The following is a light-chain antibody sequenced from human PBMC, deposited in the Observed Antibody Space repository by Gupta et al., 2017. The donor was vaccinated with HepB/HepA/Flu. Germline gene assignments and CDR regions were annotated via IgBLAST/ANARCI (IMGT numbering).Light chain of an antibody. CDR2: AAS. Sequence: DIQMTQSPSSVSASVGDRVTITCRASQDISSWLAWYQQKPGKAPNLLNYAASSLQSGVPLRFSGSGSGTDFTLTISSLQPEDFANYYCQQTNSFPLTFGGGTKVEIK. J-gene: IGKJ4*01. V-gene: IGKV1-12*01. CDR1: QDISSW. CDR3: QQTNSFPLT.